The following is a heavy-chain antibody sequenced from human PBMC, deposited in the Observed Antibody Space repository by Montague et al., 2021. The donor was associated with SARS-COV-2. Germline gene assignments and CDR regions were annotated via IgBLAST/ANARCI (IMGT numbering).Heavy chain of an antibody. V-gene: IGHV4-39*07. Sequence: SETLSLTCTVSGGSISSSKYYWGWIRQPPGKGLEWIGNMYYSGSTYYNPSLKSRGTISIDTTKNQSFLKLSSVTAADTAVYYCARDDIVLQGVTKGMDVWGQGTTVTVSS. CDR2: MYYSGST. D-gene: IGHD3-10*01. CDR1: GGSISSSKYY. J-gene: IGHJ6*02. CDR3: ARDDIVLQGVTKGMDV.